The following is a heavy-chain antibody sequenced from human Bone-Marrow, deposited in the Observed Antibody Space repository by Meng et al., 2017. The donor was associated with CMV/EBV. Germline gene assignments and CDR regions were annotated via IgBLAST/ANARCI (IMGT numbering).Heavy chain of an antibody. Sequence: TRAEVAQPGDSLKVSGKGSGYCFTIYWISCVRQMPGKGLECRGRIDPSDSYTNYSPSFQVPVAISADKSISTAYLQWSSLKASDTAMYYCASHDSSGLDYWGQGTLVTVSS. J-gene: IGHJ4*02. CDR1: GYCFTIYW. D-gene: IGHD3-22*01. CDR2: IDPSDSYT. V-gene: IGHV5-10-1*01. CDR3: ASHDSSGLDY.